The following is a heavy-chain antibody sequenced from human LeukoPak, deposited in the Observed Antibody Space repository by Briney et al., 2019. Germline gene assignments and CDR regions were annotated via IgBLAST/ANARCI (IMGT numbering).Heavy chain of an antibody. CDR1: GVSISTSRYY. J-gene: IGHJ6*03. CDR2: IYYSGST. D-gene: IGHD3-10*01. Sequence: SETLSLTCTVSGVSISTSRYYWGWVRQPPGKGLEWIGYIYYSGSTNYNPSLKSRVTISVDTSKNQFSLKLSSVTAADTAVYYCARGVRGSGSYSFDYYYYMDVWGKGTTVTVSS. CDR3: ARGVRGSGSYSFDYYYYMDV. V-gene: IGHV4-61*05.